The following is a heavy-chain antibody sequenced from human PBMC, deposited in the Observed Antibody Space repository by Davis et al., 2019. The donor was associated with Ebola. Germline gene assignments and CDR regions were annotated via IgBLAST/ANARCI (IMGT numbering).Heavy chain of an antibody. J-gene: IGHJ3*02. CDR2: LSGASLYT. D-gene: IGHD6-19*01. CDR1: GFTFTDYY. CDR3: VRVSRNIATGWYRFDAFDI. Sequence: GESLKISCAAPGFTFTDYYMGWIRQAPGKGLEWGSYLSGASLYTNYADSVRGRLTISRDDAKNSLYLQMNSLRAEDTAIYYCVRVSRNIATGWYRFDAFDIWGQGTLVTVSS. V-gene: IGHV3-11*06.